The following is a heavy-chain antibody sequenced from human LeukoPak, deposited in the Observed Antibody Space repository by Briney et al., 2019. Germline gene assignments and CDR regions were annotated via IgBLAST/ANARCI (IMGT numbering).Heavy chain of an antibody. D-gene: IGHD3-22*01. CDR2: IYYSGST. CDR1: GGSISSSSYY. CDR3: ARGYYDSSGYWPTDY. V-gene: IGHV4-39*07. Sequence: PSETLSLTCTVSGGSISSSSYYWGWIRQPPGKGLEWIGSIYYSGSTYYNPSLKSRVTISVDTSKNQFSLKLSSVTAADTAVYYCARGYYDSSGYWPTDYWGQGTLVTVSS. J-gene: IGHJ4*02.